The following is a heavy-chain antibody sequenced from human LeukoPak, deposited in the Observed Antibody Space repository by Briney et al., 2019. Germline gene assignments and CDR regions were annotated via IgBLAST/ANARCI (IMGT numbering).Heavy chain of an antibody. CDR3: ARDRTLFDS. CDR2: INTNTGNP. J-gene: IGHJ4*02. CDR1: GYTLTELS. V-gene: IGHV7-4-1*02. D-gene: IGHD1-14*01. Sequence: RASVKVSCKVSGYTLTELSMHWVRQAPGQGLEWMGWINTNTGNPTYAQGFTGRFVFSLDTSVSTAYLQISSLKTEDTAVYYCARDRTLFDSWGQGTLVTVSS.